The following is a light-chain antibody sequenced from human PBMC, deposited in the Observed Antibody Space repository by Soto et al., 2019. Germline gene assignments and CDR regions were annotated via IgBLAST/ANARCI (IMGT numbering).Light chain of an antibody. CDR1: SSDVGYYNY. J-gene: IGLJ3*02. CDR2: GVD. CDR3: SSYTSTNTLV. V-gene: IGLV2-14*01. Sequence: QSVLTQPASVSGSPGHSITISCTGTSSDVGYYNYVSWYQQHPGKAPQLIIYGVDNRPSGVSNRFSGSKSGNTASLTISGLQAEDEADFYCSSYTSTNTLVFGGGTKLTVL.